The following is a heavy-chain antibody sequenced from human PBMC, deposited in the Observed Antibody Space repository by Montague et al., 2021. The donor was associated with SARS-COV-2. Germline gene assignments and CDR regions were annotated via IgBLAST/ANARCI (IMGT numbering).Heavy chain of an antibody. CDR2: ISFDGHT. CDR3: ARDIWEPEVRSRGWFDP. V-gene: IGHV4-4*02. J-gene: IGHJ5*02. D-gene: IGHD1-26*01. CDR1: GGSISDNNW. Sequence: SETLSLTCGVSGGSISDNNWWSWFRQSPETGLEWIGEISFDGHTDYNPSLKSRVTISLDKSKNQFSLQLTSVTAADTAVYYCARDIWEPEVRSRGWFDPWGQGILVTVSS.